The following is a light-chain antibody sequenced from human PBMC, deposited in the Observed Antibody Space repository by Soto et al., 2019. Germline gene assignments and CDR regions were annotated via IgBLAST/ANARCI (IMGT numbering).Light chain of an antibody. J-gene: IGKJ2*01. CDR2: WAS. CDR1: QNVLFSSNNRNY. V-gene: IGKV4-1*01. Sequence: DIVMTQSPDSLAVSLGERATINCKSRQNVLFSSNNRNYVAWYQQKPGQPPKLLIYWASTRQSGVPDRFSGRGSETDFSRTITSLQAADVPVYYCQQYYRTNYTFGQGTKLES. CDR3: QQYYRTNYT.